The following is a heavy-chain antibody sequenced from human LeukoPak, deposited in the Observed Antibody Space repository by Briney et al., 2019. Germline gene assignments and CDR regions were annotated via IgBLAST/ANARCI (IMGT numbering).Heavy chain of an antibody. V-gene: IGHV4-39*01. CDR2: IYYSGST. Sequence: KPSETLSLTCTVSGGSISSSSYYWGWIRQPPGKGLEWIGSIYYSGSTYYNPSLKSRVTISVDTSKNQFSLKLSSVTAADTAVYYCARLGDDFWSGYSTLIDYWGQGTLVTVSS. CDR3: ARLGDDFWSGYSTLIDY. J-gene: IGHJ4*02. CDR1: GGSISSSSYY. D-gene: IGHD3-3*01.